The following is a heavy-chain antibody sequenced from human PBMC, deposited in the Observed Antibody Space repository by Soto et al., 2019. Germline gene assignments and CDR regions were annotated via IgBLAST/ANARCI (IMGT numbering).Heavy chain of an antibody. D-gene: IGHD3-22*01. J-gene: IGHJ4*02. CDR2: LSTTNSYI. CDR3: TRDPVPDSSGYFPFDY. CDR1: GFRFSTYS. V-gene: IGHV3-21*01. Sequence: EVQLVESGGGLVKPGGSLRLSCAASGFRFSTYSMNWVRQAPGKGLEWVASLSTTNSYIYYADSVRGRFTISRDNAKNSLFLQMNSLRAEDTAVYYCTRDPVPDSSGYFPFDYWGQGTLVTVSS.